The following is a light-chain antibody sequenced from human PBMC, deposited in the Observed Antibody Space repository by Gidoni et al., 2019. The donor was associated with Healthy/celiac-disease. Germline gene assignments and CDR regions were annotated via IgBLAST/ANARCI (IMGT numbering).Light chain of an antibody. CDR1: QSISSY. CDR2: AAS. J-gene: IGKJ3*01. V-gene: IGKV1-39*01. Sequence: DIQMTQSPSSLSESVGDRVTITCRASQSISSYLNWYQQKPGKDPKLLYYAASSLQSGVPSRFRGSGSGTDFALTISSLQPEDFATYYCQQSYSTPLTFGPGTKVDIK. CDR3: QQSYSTPLT.